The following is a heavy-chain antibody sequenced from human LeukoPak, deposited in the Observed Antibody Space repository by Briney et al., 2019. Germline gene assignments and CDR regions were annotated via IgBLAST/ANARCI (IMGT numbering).Heavy chain of an antibody. Sequence: GGSLRLSCSASGFTFSRYAMHWVRQAPGKGLEYVSAISSNGGSTYDADSVKGRFTISRDNSKNTLYLQMSSLRAEDTAVYYCVCSSGWGDYYFDYWGQGTLVTVSS. CDR2: ISSNGGST. D-gene: IGHD6-19*01. CDR3: VCSSGWGDYYFDY. J-gene: IGHJ4*02. CDR1: GFTFSRYA. V-gene: IGHV3-64D*06.